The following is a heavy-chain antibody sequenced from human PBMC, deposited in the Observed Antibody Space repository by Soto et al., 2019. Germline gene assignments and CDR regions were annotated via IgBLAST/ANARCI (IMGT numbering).Heavy chain of an antibody. J-gene: IGHJ6*02. CDR3: ARHGGGLLPYYYYGMDV. V-gene: IGHV3-21*01. D-gene: IGHD3-22*01. CDR1: GFTFSSYS. CDR2: ISSSSSYI. Sequence: GGSLRLSCAASGFTFSSYSMNWVRQAPGKGLEWVSSISSSSSYIYYADSVKGRFTISRDNAKNSLYLQMNSLRAEDTAVYYCARHGGGLLPYYYYGMDVWGQGTKVTVSS.